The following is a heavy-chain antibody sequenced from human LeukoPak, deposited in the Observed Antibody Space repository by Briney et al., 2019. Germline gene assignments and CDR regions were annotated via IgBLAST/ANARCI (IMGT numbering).Heavy chain of an antibody. Sequence: GASVKVSCKASGYTFTGSYMHWVRQAPGQGLEWMGWINPNSGGTNYAQKFQGRVTMTRDTSISTAYMELSRLRSDDTAVYYCATYPNTIFGVVIYDAFDIWGQGTMVTVSS. CDR3: ATYPNTIFGVVIYDAFDI. CDR1: GYTFTGSY. D-gene: IGHD3-3*01. J-gene: IGHJ3*02. CDR2: INPNSGGT. V-gene: IGHV1-2*02.